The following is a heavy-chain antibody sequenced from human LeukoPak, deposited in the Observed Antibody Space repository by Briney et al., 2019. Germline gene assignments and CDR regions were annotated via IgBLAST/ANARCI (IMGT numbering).Heavy chain of an antibody. Sequence: PSETPSLTCTVSGGSISSYYWSWIRQPPGKGLEWIGYIYYSGSTNYNPSLKSRVTISVDTSKNQFSLKLSSVTAADTAVYYCARVGYYDSSGFMDVWGKGTTVTISS. CDR1: GGSISSYY. D-gene: IGHD3-22*01. V-gene: IGHV4-59*01. J-gene: IGHJ6*03. CDR3: ARVGYYDSSGFMDV. CDR2: IYYSGST.